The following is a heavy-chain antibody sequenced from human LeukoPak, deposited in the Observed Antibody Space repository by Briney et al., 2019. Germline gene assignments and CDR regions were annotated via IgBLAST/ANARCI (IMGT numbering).Heavy chain of an antibody. J-gene: IGHJ4*02. CDR2: ISYDGSNK. Sequence: GRSLRLSCAASGFTFSSYAMHWVRQAPGKGLEWVAVISYDGSNKYYADSVKSRFTISRDNSKNTLYLQMNSLRAEDTAVYYCALPGYDSSGYYYFDYWGQGTLVTVSS. CDR3: ALPGYDSSGYYYFDY. CDR1: GFTFSSYA. D-gene: IGHD3-22*01. V-gene: IGHV3-30-3*01.